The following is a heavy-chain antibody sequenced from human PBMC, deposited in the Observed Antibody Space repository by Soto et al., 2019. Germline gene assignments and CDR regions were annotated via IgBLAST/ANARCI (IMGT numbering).Heavy chain of an antibody. V-gene: IGHV1-3*01. D-gene: IGHD3-9*01. J-gene: IGHJ4*02. Sequence: QLVQSGAEVKQPGASVKVSCKASGYTFTSHAMHWVRQAPGQRLEWMGWINSANGNTNYSQKFQGRATITRDKSASTAYMELSSLRSEDTAVYFCARGSSDWLPYFDYWGQGSLVTVSS. CDR2: INSANGNT. CDR1: GYTFTSHA. CDR3: ARGSSDWLPYFDY.